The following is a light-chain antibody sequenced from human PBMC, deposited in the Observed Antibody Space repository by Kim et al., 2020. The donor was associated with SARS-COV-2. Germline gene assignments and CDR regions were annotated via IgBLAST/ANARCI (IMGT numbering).Light chain of an antibody. J-gene: IGKJ3*01. V-gene: IGKV1-39*01. Sequence: DIQMTQSPSSLSASVGDRVTITCRASQSISSYLNWYHQKLGKAPKLLIYAASSLQSGVPSRFSGSGSGTDFTLTISSLQPEDSATYYCQQSYTTPFTFGAGTKVDIK. CDR3: QQSYTTPFT. CDR1: QSISSY. CDR2: AAS.